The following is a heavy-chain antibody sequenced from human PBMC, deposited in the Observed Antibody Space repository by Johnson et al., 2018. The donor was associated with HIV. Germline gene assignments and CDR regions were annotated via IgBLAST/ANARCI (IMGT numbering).Heavy chain of an antibody. Sequence: MQLVESGGGLVQPGGSLRLSCAASGFTFSSYAMHWVRQAPGKGLEYVSAISSNGGSTYYANSVKGRFTISRDNSKNTLYLQMGSLRAEDMAVYYCARGGRGYSYSYAFDIWGQGTMVTVSS. CDR1: GFTFSSYA. CDR2: ISSNGGST. J-gene: IGHJ3*02. D-gene: IGHD5-18*01. CDR3: ARGGRGYSYSYAFDI. V-gene: IGHV3-64*01.